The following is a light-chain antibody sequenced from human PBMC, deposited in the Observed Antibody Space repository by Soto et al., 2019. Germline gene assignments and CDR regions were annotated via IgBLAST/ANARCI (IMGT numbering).Light chain of an antibody. CDR3: SSYTSSSTVV. CDR2: EVS. Sequence: QSALTQPPSVSGSPGQSVTISCTGTSSDVGSYNRVSWYQQPPGTAPKLMIYEVSNRPSGVPDRFSGSKSGNTASLTISGLQDEDEADYYCSSYTSSSTVVFGGGTQLTVL. V-gene: IGLV2-18*02. CDR1: SSDVGSYNR. J-gene: IGLJ2*01.